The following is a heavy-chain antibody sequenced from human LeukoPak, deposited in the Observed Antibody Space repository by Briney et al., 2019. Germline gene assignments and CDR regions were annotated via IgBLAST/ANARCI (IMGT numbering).Heavy chain of an antibody. V-gene: IGHV3-21*01. CDR2: ISSSSTYI. CDR1: GFTFSSYW. CDR3: VRERFHGSGAPKFDF. D-gene: IGHD3-10*01. Sequence: GGSLRLSCAASGFTFSSYWMSWVRQAPGKGLDWVSSISSSSTYINYADSVKGRFTISRDNAMNSLYLQINSLRVEDTAVYYCVRERFHGSGAPKFDFWGQGTLLTVSS. J-gene: IGHJ4*02.